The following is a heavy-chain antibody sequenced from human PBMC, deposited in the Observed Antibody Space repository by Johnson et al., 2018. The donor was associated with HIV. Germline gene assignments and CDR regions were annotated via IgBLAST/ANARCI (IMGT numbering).Heavy chain of an antibody. CDR3: ARVKDPDAFDI. J-gene: IGHJ3*02. CDR2: IKQDGSEK. CDR1: GFTFSSYW. Sequence: VQLVESGGGLVQPGGSLRLSCAASGFTFSSYWMSWVRQAPGKGLEWVANIKQDGSEKYYVDSVKGRFTISRDNAKNSLYLQMNSLRAEDTAVYYFARVKDPDAFDIWGQGTMVTVSS. V-gene: IGHV3-7*05.